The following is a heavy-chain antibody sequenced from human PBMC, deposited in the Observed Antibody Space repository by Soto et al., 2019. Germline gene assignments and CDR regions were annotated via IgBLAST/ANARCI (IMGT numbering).Heavy chain of an antibody. CDR1: GGSISSGGYY. CDR2: IYYSGST. D-gene: IGHD2-21*02. V-gene: IGHV4-31*03. J-gene: IGHJ6*02. Sequence: SETLSLTCTVSGGSISSGGYYWSWIRQHPGKGLEWIGYIYYSGSTYYNPSLKSRVTISVDTSKNQFSLKLSSVTAADTAVYYCARLTIVVVTAIPYYYYGMDVWGQGTTVTVS. CDR3: ARLTIVVVTAIPYYYYGMDV.